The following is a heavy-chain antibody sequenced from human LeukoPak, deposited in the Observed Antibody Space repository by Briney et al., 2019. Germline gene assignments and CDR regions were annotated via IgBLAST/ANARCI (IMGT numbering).Heavy chain of an antibody. CDR3: ARLNGGSRYFDY. D-gene: IGHD4-23*01. CDR2: INPNSGDT. CDR1: GYTFTGYY. Sequence: ASVKVSCKASGYTFTGYYIHWVRQAPGQGLEWMGWINPNSGDTNYAQRFQGRVTMTRDTSNNTAYMELSSLTSHDTAVYYCARLNGGSRYFDYWGQGTLVTVSS. J-gene: IGHJ4*02. V-gene: IGHV1-2*02.